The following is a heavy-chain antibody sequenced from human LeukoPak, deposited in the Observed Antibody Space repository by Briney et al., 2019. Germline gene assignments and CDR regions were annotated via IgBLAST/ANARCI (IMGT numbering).Heavy chain of an antibody. CDR1: GYTLTELS. CDR3: ATTLDYYDSSGYTTYYYYYGMDV. J-gene: IGHJ6*02. Sequence: ASVTVSCKVSGYTLTELSMHWVRQAPGKGLEWMGSFDPEDGETIYAQKFQGRVTMTEDTSTDTAYMELSSLRSEDTAVYYCATTLDYYDSSGYTTYYYYYGMDVWGQGTTVTVSS. CDR2: FDPEDGET. V-gene: IGHV1-24*01. D-gene: IGHD3-22*01.